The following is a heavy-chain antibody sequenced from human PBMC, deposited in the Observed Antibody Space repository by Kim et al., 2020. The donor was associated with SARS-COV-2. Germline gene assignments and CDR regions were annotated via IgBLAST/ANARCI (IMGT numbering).Heavy chain of an antibody. J-gene: IGHJ6*02. Sequence: GGSLRLSCAASGFTFSSYGMHWVRQAPGKGLEWVAVIWYDGSSKYYADSVKGRFTISRDNSKNTLYLQMNSLRAEDTAVYYCARDRVQYSRPRYYYYGMDVWGQGTTVTVSS. CDR3: ARDRVQYSRPRYYYYGMDV. CDR2: IWYDGSSK. CDR1: GFTFSSYG. D-gene: IGHD6-6*01. V-gene: IGHV3-33*01.